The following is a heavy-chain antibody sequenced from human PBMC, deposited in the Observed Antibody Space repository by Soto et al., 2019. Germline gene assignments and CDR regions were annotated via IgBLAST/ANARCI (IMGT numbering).Heavy chain of an antibody. D-gene: IGHD6-19*01. J-gene: IGHJ5*02. CDR3: ARDDRKWLVHGLWFDP. Sequence: ASVKVSCKPSGYTFTSYNIGWVRQAPGQGLEWMGWISAYNGNTNYAQKLQGRVTMTTDTSTSTAYMELRSLRSDDTAVYYCARDDRKWLVHGLWFDPWGQGTLVTVSS. CDR1: GYTFTSYN. V-gene: IGHV1-18*01. CDR2: ISAYNGNT.